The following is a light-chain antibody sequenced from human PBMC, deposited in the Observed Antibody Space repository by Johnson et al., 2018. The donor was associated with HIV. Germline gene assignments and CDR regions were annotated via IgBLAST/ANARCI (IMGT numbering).Light chain of an antibody. CDR1: SSNIGTND. V-gene: IGLV1-51*02. CDR3: GTWDSSLGAAV. J-gene: IGLJ1*01. CDR2: ENN. Sequence: QSVLTQPPSVSAAPGQKVTVSCSGSSSNIGTNDVSWYQQFPGAAPKLLIYENNKRPSGIPDRFSASKSGTSATLGITGLQTGDEADYYCGTWDSSLGAAVFGTGTKVTVL.